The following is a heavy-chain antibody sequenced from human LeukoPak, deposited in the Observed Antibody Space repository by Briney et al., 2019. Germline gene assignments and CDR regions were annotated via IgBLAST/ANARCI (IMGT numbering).Heavy chain of an antibody. J-gene: IGHJ6*02. V-gene: IGHV4-59*02. Sequence: PSETLSLTCTVSGDSVRSYYWSWIRQPPGQGLEWLGHINDRGSTNYNPSLQGRVTISIGTSKNQFSLKVNSVTAADTAVYYCVRDSRYGSGWFEDGLDFWGQGTTVTVSS. CDR2: INDRGST. CDR3: VRDSRYGSGWFEDGLDF. D-gene: IGHD6-13*01. CDR1: GDSVRSYY.